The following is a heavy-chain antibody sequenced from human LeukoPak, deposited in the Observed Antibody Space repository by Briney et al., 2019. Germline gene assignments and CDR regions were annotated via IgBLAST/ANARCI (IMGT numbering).Heavy chain of an antibody. V-gene: IGHV3-74*01. Sequence: PGGSLRLSCAASGFTFSSYWMHWARQVPGKGLVWVSRINTDGSSTSYADSVKGRFTISRDNAKNSLYLQMNSLRAEDTAVYYCAREGYCSSTSCYYYYGMDVWGQGTTVTVSS. J-gene: IGHJ6*02. D-gene: IGHD2-2*01. CDR1: GFTFSSYW. CDR3: AREGYCSSTSCYYYYGMDV. CDR2: INTDGSST.